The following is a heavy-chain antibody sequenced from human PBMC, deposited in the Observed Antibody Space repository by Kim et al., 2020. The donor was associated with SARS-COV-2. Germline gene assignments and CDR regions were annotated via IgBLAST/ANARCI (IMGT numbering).Heavy chain of an antibody. CDR2: INHSGST. J-gene: IGHJ4*02. CDR3: ARGGGLVEMATSKVFDY. V-gene: IGHV4-34*01. D-gene: IGHD5-12*01. Sequence: SETLSLTCAVYGGSFSGYYWSWIRQPPGKGLEWIGEINHSGSTNYNPSLKSRVTISVDTSKNQFSLKLSSVTAADTAVYYCARGGGLVEMATSKVFDYWGQGTLVTVSS. CDR1: GGSFSGYY.